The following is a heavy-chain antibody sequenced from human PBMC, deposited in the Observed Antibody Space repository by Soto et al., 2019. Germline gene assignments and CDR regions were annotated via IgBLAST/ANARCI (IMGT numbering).Heavy chain of an antibody. CDR3: ARQVVDGTVAGSGSLDY. CDR1: GGSISSTSYY. J-gene: IGHJ4*02. CDR2: FYYSGST. V-gene: IGHV4-39*01. D-gene: IGHD3-10*01. Sequence: SETLSLTCSVSGGSISSTSYYWVWIRQPPGKGLEWIGSFYYSGSTYYNASLKSRVTISVDTSEKQFSLKLSSVTAADTAVYYCARQVVDGTVAGSGSLDYWGQGTLVTVSS.